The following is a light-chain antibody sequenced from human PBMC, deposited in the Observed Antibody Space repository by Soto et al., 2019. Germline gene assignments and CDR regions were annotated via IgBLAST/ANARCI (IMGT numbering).Light chain of an antibody. V-gene: IGKV3-20*01. CDR1: PSIYNRY. Sequence: EIVMPQSPGTLSPSPAERATLSCRASPSIYNRYFAWYQHKHGQAPRQLIYATSSSATGIPDRFGGSGSGTDAPLTINRLEPEYGAVYYCQQYFASSWTFGQGTKVDIK. J-gene: IGKJ1*01. CDR2: ATS. CDR3: QQYFASSWT.